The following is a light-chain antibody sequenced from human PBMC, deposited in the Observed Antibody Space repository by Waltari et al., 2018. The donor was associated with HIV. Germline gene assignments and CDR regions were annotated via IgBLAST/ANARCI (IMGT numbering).Light chain of an antibody. Sequence: DIMLTQSPSFLSASVGDRVTISCRAGQGIRNYFAWYQQKPGRAPKLLIYGASTLQSGVPSRFSGSGSGTQFTLTINTLQPEDFATYYCQQQNTYPLTFGPGT. CDR1: QGIRNY. J-gene: IGKJ3*01. CDR2: GAS. CDR3: QQQNTYPLT. V-gene: IGKV1-9*01.